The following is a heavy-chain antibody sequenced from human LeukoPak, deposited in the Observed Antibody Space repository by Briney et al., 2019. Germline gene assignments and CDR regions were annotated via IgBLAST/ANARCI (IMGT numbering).Heavy chain of an antibody. CDR3: ARGYSSGLVVG. V-gene: IGHV4-34*01. J-gene: IGHJ4*02. CDR2: INHSGST. CDR1: GRSLSGYY. D-gene: IGHD6-25*01. Sequence: SETLSLTCAVYGRSLSGYYWSWIRQPPGKGLEWIGEINHSGSTNYNPSLKSRVTISVDTSKNQFSLKLSSVTAADTAVYYCARGYSSGLVVGWGQGTLVTVSS.